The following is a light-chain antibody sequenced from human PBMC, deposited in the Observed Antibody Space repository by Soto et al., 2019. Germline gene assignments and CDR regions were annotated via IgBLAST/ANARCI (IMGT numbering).Light chain of an antibody. CDR3: SSHAGSNNPFV. Sequence: QSALTQPPSASGSPGQSVTISCTGTSSDVGGYNYVSWYQQHPGKAPKLMIYDVNKRPSGVPDRFSGSKSGNTASLTVSGLQAEDEAGYYCSSHAGSNNPFVFGTGTKVTVL. CDR1: SSDVGGYNY. J-gene: IGLJ1*01. V-gene: IGLV2-8*01. CDR2: DVN.